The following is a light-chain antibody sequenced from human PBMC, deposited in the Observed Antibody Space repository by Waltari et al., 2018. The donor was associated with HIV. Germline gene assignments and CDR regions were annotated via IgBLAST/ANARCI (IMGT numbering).Light chain of an antibody. J-gene: IGLJ2*01. V-gene: IGLV2-23*02. CDR3: CSKSTIYFGVL. CDR2: DVD. Sequence: QSALTQPASVSGPPGQSITISCTGTSDDIGGSNLVSWYQHHPGKAPRLIIFDVDKPPSGISDRFSGSKSGYTASLTISGLRTEDEADYFCCSKSTIYFGVLFGGGTTLTVL. CDR1: SDDIGGSNL.